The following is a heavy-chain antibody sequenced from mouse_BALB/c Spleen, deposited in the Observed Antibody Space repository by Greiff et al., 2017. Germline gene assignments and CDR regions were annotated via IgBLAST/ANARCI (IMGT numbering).Heavy chain of an antibody. V-gene: IGHV5-6*01. D-gene: IGHD1-1*01. CDR1: GFTFSSYG. Sequence: EVKLVESGGDLVKPGGSLKLSCAASGFTFSSYGMSWVRQTPDKRLEWVATISSGGSYTYYPDSVKGRFTISRDNAKNTLYLQMSSLKSEDTAMYYCARHEGHYYGSPYYFDYWGQGTTLTVSS. CDR3: ARHEGHYYGSPYYFDY. J-gene: IGHJ2*01. CDR2: ISSGGSYT.